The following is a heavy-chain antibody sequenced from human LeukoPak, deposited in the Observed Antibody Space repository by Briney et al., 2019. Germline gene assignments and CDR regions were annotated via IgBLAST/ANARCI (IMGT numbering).Heavy chain of an antibody. CDR2: IIPIFGTA. J-gene: IGHJ4*02. CDR1: GGTFSSYA. D-gene: IGHD6-13*01. V-gene: IGHV1-69*01. CDR3: ASRTAAAGLY. Sequence: SVKVSCKASGGTFSSYAISWVRQAPGQGLEWMGGIIPIFGTANYAQKFQGRVTITADESTSTAYMELSSLKSEDTAVYYCASRTAAAGLYWGQGTLVTVSS.